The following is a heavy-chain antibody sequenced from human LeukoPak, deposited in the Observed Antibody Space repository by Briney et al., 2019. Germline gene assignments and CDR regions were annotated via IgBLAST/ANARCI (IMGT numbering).Heavy chain of an antibody. CDR1: GFTFSSYA. V-gene: IGHV3-23*01. CDR2: ISNSGSST. Sequence: GGSLRLSCAASGFTFSSYAMSWVRQAPGKGLEWVSVISNSGSSTYYVHSVKGRLTISRDNSKDTLYLQMNSLRAEDTAVYYCAKAKAGYSFDYWGQGTLVTVSS. CDR3: AKAKAGYSFDY. J-gene: IGHJ4*02. D-gene: IGHD1-1*01.